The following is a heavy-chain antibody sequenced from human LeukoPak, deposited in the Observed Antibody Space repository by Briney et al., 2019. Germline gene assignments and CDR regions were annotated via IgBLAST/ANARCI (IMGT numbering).Heavy chain of an antibody. Sequence: TGGSLRLSCAASGFTFRDYLITWIRQAQWKGLECLSYISGSGTSIYYADSVNGRFTISRDNAKNSLYLQVNSLRADDMGVYYCARRQRHCSGGTCYLSNFFDYWGQGTLVTVSS. CDR2: ISGSGTSI. J-gene: IGHJ4*02. CDR3: ARRQRHCSGGTCYLSNFFDY. V-gene: IGHV3-11*01. D-gene: IGHD2-15*01. CDR1: GFTFRDYL.